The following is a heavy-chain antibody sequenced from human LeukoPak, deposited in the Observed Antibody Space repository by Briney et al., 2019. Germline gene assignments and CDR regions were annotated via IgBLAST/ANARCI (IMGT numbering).Heavy chain of an antibody. V-gene: IGHV4-4*02. J-gene: IGHJ3*02. CDR2: IYHSGST. CDR1: GGSISSSNW. CDR3: ARDTAYYYDSSGVGAFDI. D-gene: IGHD3-22*01. Sequence: SGTLSLTCAVSGGSISSSNWWSWVRQPPGKGLEWIGEIYHSGSTNYNPSLKSRVTISVDKSKNQFSLKLSSVTAADTAVYYCARDTAYYYDSSGVGAFDIWGQGTMVTVSS.